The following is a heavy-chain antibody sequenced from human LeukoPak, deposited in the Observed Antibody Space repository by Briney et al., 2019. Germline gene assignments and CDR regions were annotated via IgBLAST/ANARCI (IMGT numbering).Heavy chain of an antibody. J-gene: IGHJ4*02. D-gene: IGHD3-22*01. V-gene: IGHV3-66*01. CDR2: LYSGGST. Sequence: GRSLRLSCAASGFTVSSNYMTWVRQAPGKGLEWVSILYSGGSTYYADSVKGRFTISRDNSKNTLYLQMNSLRAEDTAVYYCARDPDSTGFYDYWGQGTLVTVSS. CDR3: ARDPDSTGFYDY. CDR1: GFTVSSNY.